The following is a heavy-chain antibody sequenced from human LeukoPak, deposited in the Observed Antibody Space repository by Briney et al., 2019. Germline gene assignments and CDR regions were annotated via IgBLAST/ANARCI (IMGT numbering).Heavy chain of an antibody. CDR3: ASSMWDCSGTICHERFEY. J-gene: IGHJ4*02. CDR2: ISSSGSII. D-gene: IGHD2-2*01. Sequence: GGCLRLSCAASGFTFSSYEMNWVRQAPGKGREWVSYISSSGSIIYYADSVKGLFTISRDNAKNSLYLQLNRLRAEDTAVYYCASSMWDCSGTICHERFEYLGQGTVVTVSS. CDR1: GFTFSSYE. V-gene: IGHV3-48*03.